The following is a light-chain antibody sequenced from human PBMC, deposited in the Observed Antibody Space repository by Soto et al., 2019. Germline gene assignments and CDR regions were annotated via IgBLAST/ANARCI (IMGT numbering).Light chain of an antibody. CDR3: QQYNNRPPIT. V-gene: IGKV3-15*01. CDR2: GAS. Sequence: ENVLTQSPGTLSLSPGERATLSCRASQSVRSNLAWYQQKPGQAPRLLIYGASTRATGIPARFSGSGSGTEFTLTVSSLQHEDFAVYYCQQYNNRPPITFGQGTRLEIK. CDR1: QSVRSN. J-gene: IGKJ5*01.